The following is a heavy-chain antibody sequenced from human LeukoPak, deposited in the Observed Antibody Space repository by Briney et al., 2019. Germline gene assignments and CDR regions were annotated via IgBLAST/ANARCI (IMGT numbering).Heavy chain of an antibody. J-gene: IGHJ4*02. CDR1: GGSFSGYY. CDR3: ARRSGYPGNYFDY. Sequence: SETLSLTCAVYGGSFSGYYWSWIRQPPGKGLEWIGEINHSGSTNYNPSLKSRVTISVDTSKNQFSLKLSSVTAADTAVYYCARRSGYPGNYFDYWGQGTLVTVSS. V-gene: IGHV4-34*01. CDR2: INHSGST. D-gene: IGHD5-12*01.